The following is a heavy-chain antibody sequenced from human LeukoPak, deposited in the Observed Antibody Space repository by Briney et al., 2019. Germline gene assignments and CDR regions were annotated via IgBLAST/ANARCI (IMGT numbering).Heavy chain of an antibody. V-gene: IGHV3-49*04. CDR1: GFTFGDYA. CDR2: IRSNAYGGTT. D-gene: IGHD3-10*01. Sequence: GGSLRLSCTASGFTFGDYAMSWVRQAPGKGLEWVGLIRSNAYGGTTEYAASVKGRFTISRDDSKSIAYLQMNSLKTEDTAVYYCTREKLLWFGESNYYYYGMDVWGKGTTVTVSS. J-gene: IGHJ6*04. CDR3: TREKLLWFGESNYYYYGMDV.